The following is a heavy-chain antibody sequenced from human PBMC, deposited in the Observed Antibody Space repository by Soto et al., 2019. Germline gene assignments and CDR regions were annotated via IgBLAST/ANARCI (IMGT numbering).Heavy chain of an antibody. V-gene: IGHV4-30-4*01. CDR1: GDSISSGDYY. CDR2: IYYSGGT. CDR3: TRKVYYDSTGYYGLDI. Sequence: QVQLQESGPGLVKPSQTLSLTCTVSGDSISSGDYYWSWIRQPPGKGLEWIGYIYYSGGTYYDPSHKSRVNISVATSKNQFSLKLRSVTAADTAVYYCTRKVYYDSTGYYGLDIWGQGAMVTVSS. D-gene: IGHD3-22*01. J-gene: IGHJ3*02.